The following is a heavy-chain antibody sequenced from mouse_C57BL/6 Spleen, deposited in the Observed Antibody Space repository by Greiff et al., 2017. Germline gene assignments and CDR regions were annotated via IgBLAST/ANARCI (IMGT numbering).Heavy chain of an antibody. V-gene: IGHV1-64*01. CDR3: ARGPNITTVVDWYFDV. J-gene: IGHJ1*03. CDR2: IHPNSGST. Sequence: QVQLQQPGAELVKPGASVKLSCKASGYTFTSYWMHWVKQRPGQGLEWIGMIHPNSGSTNYNEKFKSKATLTVDKSSSTAYMQLSSLTSEDSAVYYCARGPNITTVVDWYFDVWGTGTTVTVSS. D-gene: IGHD1-1*01. CDR1: GYTFTSYW.